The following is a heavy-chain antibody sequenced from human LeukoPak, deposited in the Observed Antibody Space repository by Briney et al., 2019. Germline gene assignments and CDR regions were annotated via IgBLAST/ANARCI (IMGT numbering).Heavy chain of an antibody. V-gene: IGHV4-31*03. CDR1: GGSISSGGYY. CDR3: ARVAGYSGRPKGYFDY. Sequence: SETLSLTCTVSGGSISSGGYYWSWIPQHPGKRLERSGYIYYSGSTYYNPSLKSRVTISVDTSKNQFSLKLSSVTAADTAVYYCARVAGYSGRPKGYFDYWGQGTLVTVSS. CDR2: IYYSGST. J-gene: IGHJ4*02. D-gene: IGHD5-12*01.